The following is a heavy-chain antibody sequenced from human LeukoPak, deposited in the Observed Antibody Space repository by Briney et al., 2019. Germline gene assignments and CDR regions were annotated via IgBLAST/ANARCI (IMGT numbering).Heavy chain of an antibody. CDR2: ISWNSGSI. V-gene: IGHV3-9*01. CDR3: ASSEWLRFDY. D-gene: IGHD5-12*01. CDR1: GFTFDDYA. Sequence: PGGSLRLSCAASGFTFDDYAMHWVRQAPGKGLEWVSGISWNSGSIGYADSVKGRFTISRDNAKDSLYLQMNSLRAEDTAVYYCASSEWLRFDYWGQGTLVTVSS. J-gene: IGHJ4*02.